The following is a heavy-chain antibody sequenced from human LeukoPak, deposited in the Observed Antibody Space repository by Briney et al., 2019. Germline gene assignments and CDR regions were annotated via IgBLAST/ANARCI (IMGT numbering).Heavy chain of an antibody. CDR3: ARDRFDSSGYYEPSLFDY. CDR2: INPNSGGT. D-gene: IGHD3-22*01. Sequence: ASVKVSCKASGYTFTGYYMHWVRQAPGQGLEWMGWINPNSGGTNYAQKFQGWVTMTRDTSISTAYMELSRLRSDDTAVYYCARDRFDSSGYYEPSLFDYWGQGTLVAVSS. V-gene: IGHV1-2*04. J-gene: IGHJ4*02. CDR1: GYTFTGYY.